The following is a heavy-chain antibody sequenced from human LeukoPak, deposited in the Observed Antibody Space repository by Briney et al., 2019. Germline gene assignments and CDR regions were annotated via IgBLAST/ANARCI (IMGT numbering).Heavy chain of an antibody. J-gene: IGHJ5*02. Sequence: VASVKVSCKASGGTFSSYAISWVRQAPGQGLEWMGGIIPIFGTANYAQKFQGRVTITADESTSTAYMELSSLRSEDTAVYYCARGPSGSYYSPTTNWFDPWGQGTLVTVSS. D-gene: IGHD3-10*01. V-gene: IGHV1-69*13. CDR1: GGTFSSYA. CDR3: ARGPSGSYYSPTTNWFDP. CDR2: IIPIFGTA.